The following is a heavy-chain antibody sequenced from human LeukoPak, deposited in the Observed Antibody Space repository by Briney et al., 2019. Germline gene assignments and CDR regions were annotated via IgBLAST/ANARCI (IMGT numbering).Heavy chain of an antibody. CDR1: GFTFSGFW. CDR3: AKAGRYSYGYGFDY. V-gene: IGHV3-74*01. Sequence: PGGSLRLSCAASGFTFSGFWMHWVRQAPGKGLVWVSRINTDGSNTIYADSVKGRFTISRDNAKNTLYLQMNSLRAEDTAVYYCAKAGRYSYGYGFDYWGQGTLVTVSS. CDR2: INTDGSNT. J-gene: IGHJ4*02. D-gene: IGHD5-18*01.